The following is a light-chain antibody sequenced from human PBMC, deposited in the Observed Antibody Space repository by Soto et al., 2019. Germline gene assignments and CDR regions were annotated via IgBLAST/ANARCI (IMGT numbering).Light chain of an antibody. V-gene: IGKV1-27*01. J-gene: IGKJ3*01. CDR2: AAS. CDR3: QKYNSAPFA. Sequence: DIQMTQSPSSLSASIGDRVTITCRASQGITDFFAWYQQKPGKVPKLLIYAASTLQSGVPSRFSGSGSVTDFTLTISTLQPEDVAPYYCQKYNSAPFAFGPGTKVDIK. CDR1: QGITDF.